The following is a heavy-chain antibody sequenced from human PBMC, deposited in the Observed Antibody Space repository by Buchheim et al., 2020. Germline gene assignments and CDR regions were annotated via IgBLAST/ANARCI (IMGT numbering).Heavy chain of an antibody. CDR2: ISGYNGDT. D-gene: IGHD4-17*01. V-gene: IGHV1-18*01. Sequence: QVQLVQSGPEVKKTGASVRVSCKASGYIFNSYGLSWVRQAPGQGLEWMGWISGYNGDTNKHYAQKFQGRVTMTTDTSTRTAYLEVRSLRSDDTAVYYCARDLDDYGEAAEDVWGQGT. CDR1: GYIFNSYG. CDR3: ARDLDDYGEAAEDV. J-gene: IGHJ4*02.